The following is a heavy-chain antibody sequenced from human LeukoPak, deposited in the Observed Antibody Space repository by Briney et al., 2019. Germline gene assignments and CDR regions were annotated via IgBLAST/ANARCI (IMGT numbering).Heavy chain of an antibody. J-gene: IGHJ4*02. CDR2: IYYSGST. D-gene: IGHD1-26*01. Sequence: SETLSLTCTVSGGSISSSSYYWGWIRQPPGKGLEWIGSIYYSGSTYYNPSLKSRVTISVDTSKNQFSLKLSSVTAADTAVYYCARLAWELPSYFDYWGQGTLVTVSS. V-gene: IGHV4-39*01. CDR3: ARLAWELPSYFDY. CDR1: GGSISSSSYY.